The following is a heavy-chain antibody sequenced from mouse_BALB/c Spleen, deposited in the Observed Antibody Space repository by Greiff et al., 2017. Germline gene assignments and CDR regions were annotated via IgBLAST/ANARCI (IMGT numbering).Heavy chain of an antibody. CDR3: VRGGYYAMDY. J-gene: IGHJ4*01. V-gene: IGHV10-1*02. CDR2: IRSKSNNYAT. CDR1: GFTFNTYA. Sequence: EVKLVESGGGLVQPKGSLKLSCAASGFTFNTYAMNWVRQAPGKGLEWVARIRSKSNNYATYYADSVTDRFTISRDDSQSMLYLQMNNLKTEDTAMYYCVRGGYYAMDYWGQGTSVTVSS.